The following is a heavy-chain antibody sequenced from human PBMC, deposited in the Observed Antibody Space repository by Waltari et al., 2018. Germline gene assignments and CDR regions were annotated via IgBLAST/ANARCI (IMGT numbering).Heavy chain of an antibody. D-gene: IGHD3-3*01. CDR3: ARAREHSSDLWNGYSYYFDQ. J-gene: IGHJ4*02. CDR2: IYYSGST. CDR1: NGSISRTSYS. Sequence: QLPLQESGPGLVKPSETLSLTCTVSNGSISRTSYSCGWTRQPPGKGLEWIGSIYYSGSTYYNPSIKSRVTISVDTSKNQCSLKLSTVTAADTAVYYCARAREHSSDLWNGYSYYFDQWGQGTLVTVSS. V-gene: IGHV4-39*01.